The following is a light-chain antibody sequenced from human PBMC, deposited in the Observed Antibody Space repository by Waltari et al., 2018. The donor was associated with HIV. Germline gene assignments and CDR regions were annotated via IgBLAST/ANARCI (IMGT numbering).Light chain of an antibody. V-gene: IGKV4-1*01. J-gene: IGKJ4*01. CDR1: QSVLYSSNNNNY. CDR2: WAP. CDR3: QQYYTTPLT. Sequence: DIVMTQSPDSLAVSLGERAPIHCQSSQSVLYSSNNNNYLAWYQQKPGQPPKLLIYWAPARESGVPDRFSGSGSGTDFTLTISSLQAEDVAVYYCQQYYTTPLTFGGGTKVEIK.